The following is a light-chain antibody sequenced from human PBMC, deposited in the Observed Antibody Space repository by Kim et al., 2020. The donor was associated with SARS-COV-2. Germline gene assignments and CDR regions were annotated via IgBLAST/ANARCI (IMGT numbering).Light chain of an antibody. CDR3: QTWGTGIRV. CDR2: LNSDGSH. V-gene: IGLV4-69*01. Sequence: ASVTLTCTLSSGHSSGDIAWHQQQPEKGPRYLMKLNSDGSHNKGDGIPDRFSGSSSGAERYLTISSLQSEDEADYYCQTWGTGIRVFGGGTKLTVL. CDR1: SGHSSGD. J-gene: IGLJ3*02.